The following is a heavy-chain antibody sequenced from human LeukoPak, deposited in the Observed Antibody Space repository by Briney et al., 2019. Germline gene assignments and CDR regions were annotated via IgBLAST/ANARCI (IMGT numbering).Heavy chain of an antibody. CDR3: ATARNDRSAYLNY. Sequence: GGSLSLSCVGSGFTFSSYGMHWVRQAPGKGLEWMTLTWSGVANNFYADSVKGRFTISRDNSKNTLYLQMNDLRAEDTAVYYCATARNDRSAYLNYWGQGTLVTVSS. D-gene: IGHD3-22*01. J-gene: IGHJ4*02. CDR2: TWSGVANN. V-gene: IGHV3-33*01. CDR1: GFTFSSYG.